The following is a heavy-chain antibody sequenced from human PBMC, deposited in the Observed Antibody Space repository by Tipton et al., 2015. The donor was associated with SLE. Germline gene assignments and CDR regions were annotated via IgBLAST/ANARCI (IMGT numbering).Heavy chain of an antibody. Sequence: TLSLTCTVSGDSISSVSYYWSWIRQPAGKGLEWIGRIYTSGTTNYNPSLKSRVTISVDTSKNQFSLKVSSVTAADTAVYYCARVATTEVFDYWGQGTLVTVSS. CDR2: IYTSGTT. CDR3: ARVATTEVFDY. D-gene: IGHD1-1*01. CDR1: GDSISSVSYY. J-gene: IGHJ4*02. V-gene: IGHV4-61*02.